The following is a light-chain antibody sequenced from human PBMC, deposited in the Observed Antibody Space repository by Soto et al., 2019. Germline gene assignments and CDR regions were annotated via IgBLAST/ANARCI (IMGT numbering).Light chain of an antibody. CDR1: SSNIGSNT. CDR2: SNN. CDR3: AAWDDSLNAYV. Sequence: QSVLTQPPSASGTPGQRVTISCSVSSSNIGSNTVNWYQQLPGTAPKLLIYSNNQRPSGVPDRFSGSKSGTSASLAISGLQSEDEADYYCAAWDDSLNAYVFGTGTKVTVL. V-gene: IGLV1-44*01. J-gene: IGLJ1*01.